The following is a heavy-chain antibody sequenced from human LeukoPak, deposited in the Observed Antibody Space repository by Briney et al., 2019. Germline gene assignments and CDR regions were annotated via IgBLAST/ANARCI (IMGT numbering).Heavy chain of an antibody. V-gene: IGHV1-69*06. CDR3: ARAPIYYGSGSYYWETVDY. Sequence: GASVKVSCMASGGTFSSYAISWVRQAPGQGLEWMGGIIPIFGTANYAQKFQGRVTITADKSTSTAYMELSSLRSEDTAVYYCARAPIYYGSGSYYWETVDYWGQGTLVTVSS. J-gene: IGHJ4*02. CDR1: GGTFSSYA. D-gene: IGHD3-10*01. CDR2: IIPIFGTA.